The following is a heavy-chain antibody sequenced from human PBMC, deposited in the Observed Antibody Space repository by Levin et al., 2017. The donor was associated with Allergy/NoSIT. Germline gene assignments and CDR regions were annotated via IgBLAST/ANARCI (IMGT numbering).Heavy chain of an antibody. CDR2: ISGSGGST. J-gene: IGHJ4*02. CDR1: GFTFSSYA. V-gene: IGHV3-23*01. Sequence: GESLKISCAASGFTFSSYAMSWVRQAPGKGLEWVSAISGSGGSTYYADSVKGRFTISRDNSKNTLYLQMNSLRAEDTAVYYCAKGPAAGTTVYWGQGTLVTVSS. CDR3: AKGPAAGTTVY. D-gene: IGHD6-13*01.